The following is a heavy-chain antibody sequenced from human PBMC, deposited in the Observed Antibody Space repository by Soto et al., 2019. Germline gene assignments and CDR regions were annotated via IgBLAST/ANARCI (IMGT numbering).Heavy chain of an antibody. CDR3: ARSAGVGSGYFGRLVY. V-gene: IGHV4-34*01. J-gene: IGHJ4*02. CDR2: INHSGST. CDR1: GGSFSGYY. Sequence: PSETLSLTCAVYGGSFSGYYWSWIRQPPGKGLEWIGEINHSGSTNYNPSLKSRATISVDTSKNQFSLRAEDTAVYYCARSAGVGSGYFGRLVYWGQGTLVTVSS. D-gene: IGHD3-22*01.